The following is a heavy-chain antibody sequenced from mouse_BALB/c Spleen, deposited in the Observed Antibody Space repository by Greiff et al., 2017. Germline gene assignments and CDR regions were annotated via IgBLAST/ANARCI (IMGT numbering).Heavy chain of an antibody. V-gene: IGHV1-80*01. Sequence: QVQLKQSGAELVRPGSSVKISCKASGYAFSSYWMNWVKQRPGQGLEWIGQIYPGDGDTNYNGKFKGKATLTADKSSSTAYMQLSSLTSEDSAVYFCARIYYDYDGYFDYWGQGTTLTVSS. CDR2: IYPGDGDT. D-gene: IGHD2-4*01. CDR3: ARIYYDYDGYFDY. CDR1: GYAFSSYW. J-gene: IGHJ2*01.